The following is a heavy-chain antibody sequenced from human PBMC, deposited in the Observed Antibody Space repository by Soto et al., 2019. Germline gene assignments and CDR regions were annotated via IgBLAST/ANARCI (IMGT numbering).Heavy chain of an antibody. CDR3: ARDLAAADY. CDR1: GYIFINYY. Sequence: QVHLVQSGAEVKKPGASVKISYKASGYIFINYYIHWVRQAPGQGLEWIGIINPNGGSTNYAQKFRGRVTMARDTSTSTVYMDLSSLRSDDAAVSYCARDLAAADYWGQGTLVTVSS. V-gene: IGHV1-46*01. J-gene: IGHJ4*02. CDR2: INPNGGST. D-gene: IGHD6-13*01.